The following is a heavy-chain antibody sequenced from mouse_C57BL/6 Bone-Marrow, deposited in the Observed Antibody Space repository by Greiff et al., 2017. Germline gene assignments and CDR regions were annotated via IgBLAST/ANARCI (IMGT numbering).Heavy chain of an antibody. J-gene: IGHJ3*01. V-gene: IGHV5-12*01. CDR3: ASQSTVPLAY. CDR2: ISNGGGST. D-gene: IGHD1-1*01. Sequence: EVKLEESGGGLVQPGGSLKLSCAASGFTFSDYYMYWVRQTPEKRLEWVAYISNGGGSTYYPDTVKGRFTISRDNAKNTLYLQMSRLKSEDTAMYYCASQSTVPLAYWGQGTLVTVSA. CDR1: GFTFSDYY.